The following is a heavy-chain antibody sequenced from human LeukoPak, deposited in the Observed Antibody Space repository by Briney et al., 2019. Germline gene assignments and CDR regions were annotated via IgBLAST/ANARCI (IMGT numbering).Heavy chain of an antibody. V-gene: IGHV4-39*07. CDR2: TYYSGST. J-gene: IGHJ3*02. CDR1: GHSIRSDSYS. CDR3: GRKFTYYFDNSGYYVADAFDI. Sequence: SETLSLTCTLSGHSIRSDSYSWGWIRQPPGKGLEWIGSTYYSGSTNYNPSLKSRVTISVDTSKNQFSLMLTSVTAAGAIAHHCGRKFTYYFDNSGYYVADAFDIWGQGTMVTVSS. D-gene: IGHD3-22*01.